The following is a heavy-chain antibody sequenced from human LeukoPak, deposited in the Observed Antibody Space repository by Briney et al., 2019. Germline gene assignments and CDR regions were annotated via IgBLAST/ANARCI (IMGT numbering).Heavy chain of an antibody. Sequence: ASVKVSCKASGYTFTGYYMHWVRQAPGQGLEWMGWINPNSGGTNYAQKFQGRVTMTRDTSISTAYMELSRLRSDDTAVYYCARANCGDQNWFDPWGQGTLVTVSS. CDR2: INPNSGGT. CDR1: GYTFTGYY. D-gene: IGHD4-17*01. J-gene: IGHJ5*02. V-gene: IGHV1-2*02. CDR3: ARANCGDQNWFDP.